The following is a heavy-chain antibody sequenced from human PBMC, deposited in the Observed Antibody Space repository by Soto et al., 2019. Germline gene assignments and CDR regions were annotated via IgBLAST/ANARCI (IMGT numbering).Heavy chain of an antibody. D-gene: IGHD2-15*01. CDR3: ARDQRRIVVVVAATDAFDI. Sequence: ASVKVSCKASGYTFTSTGISWVRQAPGQGLEWMGWISAYNGNTNYAQKLQGRVTMTTDTSTSTAYMELRSLRSDDTAVYYCARDQRRIVVVVAATDAFDIWGQGTMVTVSS. J-gene: IGHJ3*02. V-gene: IGHV1-18*01. CDR2: ISAYNGNT. CDR1: GYTFTSTG.